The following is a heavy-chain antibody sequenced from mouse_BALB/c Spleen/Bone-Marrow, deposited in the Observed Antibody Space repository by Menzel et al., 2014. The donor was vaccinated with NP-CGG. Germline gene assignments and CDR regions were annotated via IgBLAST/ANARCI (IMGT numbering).Heavy chain of an antibody. D-gene: IGHD2-3*01. CDR3: TRLGYCGGSAY. CDR2: INPDSSTI. CDR1: GFDFSRYW. J-gene: IGHJ3*01. V-gene: IGHV4-1*02. Sequence: EVKVIESGGGLVQPGGSLKLSCAASGFDFSRYWMSWVRQAPGKGLEWIGEINPDSSTINYTPSLKDKFIISRDNAKNTLHLQMSKVRSEDTALYYCTRLGYCGGSAYWGQGTLVTVSA.